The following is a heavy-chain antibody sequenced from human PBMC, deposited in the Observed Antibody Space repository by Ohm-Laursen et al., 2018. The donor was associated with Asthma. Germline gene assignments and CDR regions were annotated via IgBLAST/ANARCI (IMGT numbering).Heavy chain of an antibody. V-gene: IGHV3-33*06. CDR1: GFTFSSYG. J-gene: IGHJ3*02. CDR2: ILYDGSDK. Sequence: SLRLSCAATGFTFSSYGMHWVRQAPGKGLEWVAGILYDGSDKNYAASVKGRFTISRDNSKNTLYLQMNSLRAEDTAVYYCANLGAIVVVPAAMPFAFDIWGQGTMVTVSS. D-gene: IGHD2-2*01. CDR3: ANLGAIVVVPAAMPFAFDI.